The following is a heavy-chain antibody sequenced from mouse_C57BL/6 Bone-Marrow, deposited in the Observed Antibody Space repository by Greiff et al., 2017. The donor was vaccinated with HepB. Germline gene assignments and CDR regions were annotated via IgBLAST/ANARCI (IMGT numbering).Heavy chain of an antibody. J-gene: IGHJ2*01. CDR3: ARQGGYYDY. CDR2: ISSGGSYN. V-gene: IGHV5-6*01. Sequence: EVMLVESGGDLVKPGGSLKLSCAASGFTFSSYGMSWVRQTPDKRLEWVATISSGGSYNYYPDSVKGRFTISRDNAKNTLYLQMSSLKSEDTAMYYCARQGGYYDYWGQGTTLTVSS. CDR1: GFTFSSYG. D-gene: IGHD2-3*01.